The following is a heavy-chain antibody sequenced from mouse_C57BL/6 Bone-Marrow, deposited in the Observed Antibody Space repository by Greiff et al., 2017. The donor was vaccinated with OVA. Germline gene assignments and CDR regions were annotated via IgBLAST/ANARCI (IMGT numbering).Heavy chain of an antibody. Sequence: QVQLQQSGPGLVAPSQSLSITCTVSGFSLTSYAISWVRQPPGKGLEWLGVIWTGGGTNYNSALKSRLSISKDNSKSQVFLKMNSLQTDDTARYYCARKSYGNSPYAMDYWGQGTSVTVSS. CDR3: ARKSYGNSPYAMDY. V-gene: IGHV2-9-1*01. J-gene: IGHJ4*01. CDR1: GFSLTSYA. CDR2: IWTGGGT. D-gene: IGHD2-1*01.